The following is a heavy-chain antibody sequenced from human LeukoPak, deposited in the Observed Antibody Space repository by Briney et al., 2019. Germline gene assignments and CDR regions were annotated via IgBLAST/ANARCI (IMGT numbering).Heavy chain of an antibody. V-gene: IGHV4-34*01. D-gene: IGHD1-14*01. CDR3: ARDQPGGQMLDY. CDR2: INHSGST. CDR1: GGSFSGYY. J-gene: IGHJ4*02. Sequence: SETLSLTCAVYGGSFSGYYWSWIRQPPGKGLEWIGEINHSGSTNYNPSLKSRVTISVDTSKNQFSLKVNSVTAVDTAVYYCARDQPGGQMLDYWGQGTLVTVSS.